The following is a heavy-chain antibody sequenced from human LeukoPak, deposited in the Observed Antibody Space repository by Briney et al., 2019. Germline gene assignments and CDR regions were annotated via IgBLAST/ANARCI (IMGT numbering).Heavy chain of an antibody. CDR1: GFTFSSYW. J-gene: IGHJ4*02. CDR3: GTGMVKGY. Sequence: GGTLRLSCAVSGFTFSSYWMHWVRQAPGKGLVWISRINSDGSSTNYADRVKGLFTIARDNDKNSLYLQMNRLRAEDAAVYYCGTGMVKGYWGQGTLVTVAS. CDR2: INSDGSST. D-gene: IGHD2-21*01. V-gene: IGHV3-74*01.